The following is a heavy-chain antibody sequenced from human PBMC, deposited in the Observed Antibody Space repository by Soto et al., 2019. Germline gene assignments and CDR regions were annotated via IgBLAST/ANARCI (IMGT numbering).Heavy chain of an antibody. D-gene: IGHD2-8*01. J-gene: IGHJ6*02. V-gene: IGHV3-48*02. CDR1: GFTFSSYS. CDR2: ISSSSSTI. CDR3: ARVGQYCTNGVCFLPYYYYGMDV. Sequence: EVQLVESGGGLVQPGGSLRLSCAASGFTFSSYSMNWVRQAPGKGLEWVSYISSSSSTIYYADSVKGRFTISRDNAKNSLYLQMNSLRDEDTAVYYCARVGQYCTNGVCFLPYYYYGMDVWGQGTTVTVSS.